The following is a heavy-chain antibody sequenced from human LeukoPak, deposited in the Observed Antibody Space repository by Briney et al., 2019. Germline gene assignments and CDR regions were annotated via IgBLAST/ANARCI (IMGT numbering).Heavy chain of an antibody. J-gene: IGHJ4*02. CDR2: IYYSGST. Sequence: SETLSLTCTVSGGSVSSGSYYWSWIRQPPGKGLEWIGYIYYSGSTNYNPSLKSRVTISVDTSKNQFSLKLSSVTAADTAVYYCAREGYSSGWYGYYFDYWGRGTLVTVSS. V-gene: IGHV4-61*01. D-gene: IGHD6-19*01. CDR3: AREGYSSGWYGYYFDY. CDR1: GGSVSSGSYY.